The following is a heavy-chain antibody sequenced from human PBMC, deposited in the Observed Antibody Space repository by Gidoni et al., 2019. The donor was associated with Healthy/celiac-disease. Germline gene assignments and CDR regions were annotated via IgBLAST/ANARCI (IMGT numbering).Heavy chain of an antibody. D-gene: IGHD3-22*01. CDR3: ARASYYYDSSGYYYQAAFDI. V-gene: IGHV1-3*01. CDR1: GYTFTSNA. CDR2: INAGNGNT. Sequence: QVQLVQSGAEVKKHGAAVKVACKASGYTFTSNAMTCVRQAPGQRLAWLGWINAGNGNTKYSPKFQGRVTITMDTSASTAYMELSSLSFEHTAVYYCARASYYYDSSGYYYQAAFDIWGQGTMVTVSS. J-gene: IGHJ3*02.